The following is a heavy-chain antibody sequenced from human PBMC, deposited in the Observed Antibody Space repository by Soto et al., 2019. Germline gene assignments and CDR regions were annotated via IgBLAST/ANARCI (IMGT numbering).Heavy chain of an antibody. CDR2: ISYDGSNK. V-gene: IGHV3-30*18. D-gene: IGHD2-2*01. J-gene: IGHJ6*02. CDR1: GFTFSSYG. CDR3: AKAAMPAFGHYYGMHV. Sequence: QVQLVESGGGVVQPGRSLRLSCAASGFTFSSYGMHWVRQAPGKGLEWVAVISYDGSNKYYADSVKGRFTISRDNSKNTLYLQMNSLRAEDTAVYYCAKAAMPAFGHYYGMHVWGQGTTVTVSS.